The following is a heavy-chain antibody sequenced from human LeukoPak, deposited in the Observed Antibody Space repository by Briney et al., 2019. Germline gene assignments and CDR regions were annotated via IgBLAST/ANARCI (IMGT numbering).Heavy chain of an antibody. V-gene: IGHV3-74*01. CDR2: INTHGSST. CDR3: AKDGLDCTGGSCYHYYYYYGLEV. D-gene: IGHD2-15*01. CDR1: GFAFSNYW. Sequence: GGSLRLSCAASGFAFSNYWLHWVRQAPGRGLEWVARINTHGSSTNYADSVKGRFTISRDNAKNTLYLQMNSLRAEDTAIYYCAKDGLDCTGGSCYHYYYYYGLEVWGHGTAVAVSS. J-gene: IGHJ6*02.